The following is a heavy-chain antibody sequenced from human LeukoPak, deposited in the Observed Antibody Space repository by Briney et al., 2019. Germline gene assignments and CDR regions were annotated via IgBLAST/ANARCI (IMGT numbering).Heavy chain of an antibody. V-gene: IGHV1-2*02. CDR3: ARGRNMEMTTMSGGSDY. CDR1: GYTFTDYY. J-gene: IGHJ4*02. CDR2: LNPNSGDT. D-gene: IGHD5-24*01. Sequence: EASVKVSCKASGYTFTDYYMHWVRQAPGQGLEWMGWLNPNSGDTNYAQKFQGRVSMTRDTSISTAYMDLSDLRSDDTAVYYCARGRNMEMTTMSGGSDYWGQGTLVTVSS.